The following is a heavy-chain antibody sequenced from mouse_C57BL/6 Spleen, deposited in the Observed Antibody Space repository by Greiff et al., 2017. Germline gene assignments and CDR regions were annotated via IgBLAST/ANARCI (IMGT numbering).Heavy chain of an antibody. D-gene: IGHD1-1*01. V-gene: IGHV1-26*01. CDR1: GYTFTDYY. Sequence: VQLQQSGPELVKPGASVKISCKASGYTFTDYYMNWVKQSHGKSLEWIGDINPNNGGTSYNQKFKGKATLTVDKSSSTAYMELRSLTSEDSAVYDCVYYGSSSWYFDVWGTGTTVTVSS. J-gene: IGHJ1*03. CDR3: VYYGSSSWYFDV. CDR2: INPNNGGT.